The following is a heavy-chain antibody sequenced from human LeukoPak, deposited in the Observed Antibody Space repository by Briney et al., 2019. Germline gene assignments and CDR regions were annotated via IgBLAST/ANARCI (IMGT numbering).Heavy chain of an antibody. D-gene: IGHD6-13*01. V-gene: IGHV4-34*01. CDR3: ARGPRQPVDRWFDP. CDR1: GGSFTGYY. CDR2: INHSGST. J-gene: IGHJ5*02. Sequence: KPSETLSLTCAVYGGSFTGYYWTWIRQPPGKGLEWIGEINHSGSTNYNTSLKSRVTISVDTSKNQFSLKLRSVTAADTAVYYCARGPRQPVDRWFDPWGQGTLVTVSS.